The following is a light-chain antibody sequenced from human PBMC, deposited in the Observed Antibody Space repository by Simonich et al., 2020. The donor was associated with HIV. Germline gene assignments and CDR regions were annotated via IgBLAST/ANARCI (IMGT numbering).Light chain of an antibody. V-gene: IGKV1-5*03. CDR3: QQSNTFPRT. Sequence: DIQMTQSPSTLSASVVDKVTITCRASQSISSWLAWYQQKPGKAPKLLIYKASSLKSGVPSRFSGSGAGTEFTLTISSLQPDDFATYYCQQSNTFPRTFGQGTKVEIK. J-gene: IGKJ1*01. CDR1: QSISSW. CDR2: KAS.